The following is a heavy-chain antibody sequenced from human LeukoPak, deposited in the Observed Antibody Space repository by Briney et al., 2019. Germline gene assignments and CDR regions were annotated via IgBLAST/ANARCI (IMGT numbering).Heavy chain of an antibody. CDR3: ARTLWFGESPYYFDY. CDR2: IDSDGSST. Sequence: QPGGSLRLSCAASGFTFSSYWMHWVRQAPGKGLVWVSRIDSDGSSTTYADSVKGRFTISRDNAKNTLYLQMNSLRAEDTAVYYCARTLWFGESPYYFDYWGQGTLVTVSS. D-gene: IGHD3-10*01. J-gene: IGHJ4*02. CDR1: GFTFSSYW. V-gene: IGHV3-74*01.